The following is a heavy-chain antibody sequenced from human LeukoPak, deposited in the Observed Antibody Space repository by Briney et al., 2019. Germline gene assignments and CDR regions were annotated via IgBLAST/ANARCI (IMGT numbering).Heavy chain of an antibody. Sequence: SETLSLTCTVSGGSISSYYWSWIRQPPGKGLEWIGYIYYSGSTNYNPSLKSRVTISVDTSENQFSLKLSSVTAADTAVYYCARHLENWPFDYWGQGTLVTVSS. D-gene: IGHD1-1*01. CDR1: GGSISSYY. V-gene: IGHV4-59*08. CDR3: ARHLENWPFDY. J-gene: IGHJ4*02. CDR2: IYYSGST.